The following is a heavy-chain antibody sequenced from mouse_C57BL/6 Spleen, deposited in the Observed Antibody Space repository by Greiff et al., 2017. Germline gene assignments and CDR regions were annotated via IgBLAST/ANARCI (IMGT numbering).Heavy chain of an antibody. CDR3: ASTVVATRNAMDY. V-gene: IGHV1-69*01. D-gene: IGHD1-1*01. CDR1: GYTFTSYW. J-gene: IGHJ4*01. Sequence: QVQLQQPGAELVMPGASMKLSCKASGYTFTSYWMHWVKQRPGQGLEWIGEIDPSDSYTNYNQKFNGKSTLTVDKSSSTAYMQLSSLTSEDSAVYYCASTVVATRNAMDYWGQGTSVTVSS. CDR2: IDPSDSYT.